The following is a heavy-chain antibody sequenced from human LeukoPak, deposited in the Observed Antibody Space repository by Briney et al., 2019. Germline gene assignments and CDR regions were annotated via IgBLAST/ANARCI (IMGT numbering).Heavy chain of an antibody. CDR2: ISGSGGST. V-gene: IGHV3-23*01. Sequence: GGSLRLSCAAPGFTFSSYAMSWVRQAPGKGLEWISAISGSGGSTYYADSVKGRFTISRDNSKNTLYLQMNSLRAEDTAVYYCAKDRGSSTSCYRNDDQFDFWGQGTLVTVSS. D-gene: IGHD2-2*01. CDR3: AKDRGSSTSCYRNDDQFDF. CDR1: GFTFSSYA. J-gene: IGHJ4*02.